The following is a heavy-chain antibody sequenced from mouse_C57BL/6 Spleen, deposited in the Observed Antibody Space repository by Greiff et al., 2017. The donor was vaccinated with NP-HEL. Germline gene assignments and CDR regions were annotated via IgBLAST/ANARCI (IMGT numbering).Heavy chain of an antibody. CDR1: GYTFTSYW. CDR2: IHPNSGST. J-gene: IGHJ1*03. D-gene: IGHD1-1*01. CDR3: ATITTVVPDWYFDV. V-gene: IGHV1-64*01. Sequence: QVQLQQSGAELVKPGASVKLSCKASGYTFTSYWMHWVKQRPGQGLEWIGMIHPNSGSTNYNEKFKSKATLTVDKSSSTAYMQLSSLTSEDSAVYYCATITTVVPDWYFDVWGTGTTVTVSS.